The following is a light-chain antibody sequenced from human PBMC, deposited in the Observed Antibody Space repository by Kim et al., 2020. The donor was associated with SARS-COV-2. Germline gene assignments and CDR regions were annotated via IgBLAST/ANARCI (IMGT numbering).Light chain of an antibody. CDR1: SISVSTSFK. CDR2: NTD. V-gene: IGLV8-61*01. CDR3: LLYLGGGIWL. J-gene: IGLJ2*01. Sequence: QAVVTQEPSLSVSPGGTVTLTCGLNSISVSTSFKPSWYQQTPGQAPRPLVYNTDTRSSGVPDRFSGSILGNKAALTITGAQADDESDYYCLLYLGGGIWLFGGGTQLTVL.